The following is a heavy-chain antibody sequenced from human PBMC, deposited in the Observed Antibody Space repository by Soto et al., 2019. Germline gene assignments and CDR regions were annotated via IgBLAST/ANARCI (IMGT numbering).Heavy chain of an antibody. CDR3: ARGGTMVRDHFDY. Sequence: GGSLRLSCAASGFTFSSYAMHWVRQAPGKGLEWVAVISYDGSNKYYADSVKGRFTISRDNSKNTLYLQMNSLRAEDTAVYYCARGGTMVRDHFDYWGQGTLVTVSS. CDR1: GFTFSSYA. CDR2: ISYDGSNK. V-gene: IGHV3-30-3*01. J-gene: IGHJ4*02. D-gene: IGHD3-10*01.